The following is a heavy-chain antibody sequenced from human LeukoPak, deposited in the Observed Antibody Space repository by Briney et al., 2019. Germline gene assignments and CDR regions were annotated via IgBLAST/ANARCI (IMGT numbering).Heavy chain of an antibody. Sequence: PSETLSLTCTVSGVSVSSGSYYWSWIRQPPGKGLEWIGYIYYSGSTNYNPSLKSRVTISVDTSKNQFSLKLSSVTAADTAVYYCARDALQYDFWSGFMDYYYYYGMDVWGQGTTVTVSS. CDR2: IYYSGST. J-gene: IGHJ6*02. CDR3: ARDALQYDFWSGFMDYYYYYGMDV. V-gene: IGHV4-61*01. CDR1: GVSVSSGSYY. D-gene: IGHD3-3*01.